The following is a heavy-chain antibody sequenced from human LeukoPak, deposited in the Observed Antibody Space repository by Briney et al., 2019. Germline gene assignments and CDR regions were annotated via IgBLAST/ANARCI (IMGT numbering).Heavy chain of an antibody. CDR3: ASNQQPYYYYMDV. CDR2: IYPGDSET. J-gene: IGHJ6*03. V-gene: IGHV5-51*01. CDR1: GYSFTTYW. Sequence: GESLKISCKGSGYSFTTYWIGWVRQMPGKGLEWMGIIYPGDSETRYSPSFQGQVTISADKSIGTAYLQWSSLKASDTAMYYCASNQQPYYYYMDVWGKGTPVTVSS. D-gene: IGHD6-13*01.